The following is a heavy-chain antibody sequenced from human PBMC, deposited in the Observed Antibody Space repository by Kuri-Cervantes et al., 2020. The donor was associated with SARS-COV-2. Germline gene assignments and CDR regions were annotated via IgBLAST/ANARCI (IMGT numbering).Heavy chain of an antibody. CDR1: GFTFSNYA. Sequence: GESLKISCAASGFTFSNYAMHWVRQAPGKGLEWVAVISYDGSNKYYADSVKGRFTISRDNSKNTLYLQMNSLRAEDTAVYYCARDREGTIFDYWGQGTLVTVSS. CDR2: ISYDGSNK. J-gene: IGHJ4*02. V-gene: IGHV3-30*04. CDR3: ARDREGTIFDY. D-gene: IGHD1-26*01.